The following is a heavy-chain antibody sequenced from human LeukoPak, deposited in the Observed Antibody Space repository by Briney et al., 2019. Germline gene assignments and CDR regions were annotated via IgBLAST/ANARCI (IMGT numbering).Heavy chain of an antibody. CDR2: IIPIFGIA. D-gene: IGHD5-24*01. CDR1: GGTFSSYA. Sequence: SVKVSCKASGGTFSSYAISWVRQAPGQGLEWMGRIIPIFGIANYAQKFQGRVAITADKSTSTAYMELSSLRSEDTAVYYCARERGGDGYNFWLDYWGQGTLVTVSS. J-gene: IGHJ4*02. V-gene: IGHV1-69*04. CDR3: ARERGGDGYNFWLDY.